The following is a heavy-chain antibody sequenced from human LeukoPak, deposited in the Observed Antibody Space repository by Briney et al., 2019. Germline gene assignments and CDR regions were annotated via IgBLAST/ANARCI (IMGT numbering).Heavy chain of an antibody. V-gene: IGHV1-18*01. CDR3: ARVNNYYDSSGYRNWFDP. D-gene: IGHD3-22*01. CDR1: GYTFTSYG. CDR2: ISAYNGNT. J-gene: IGHJ5*02. Sequence: ASVKVSCKASGYTFTSYGISWVRQAPGQGLEWMGWISAYNGNTNYAQKLQGRVTMTTDTSTSAAYMELRSLRSDDTAVYYCARVNNYYDSSGYRNWFDPWGQGTLVTVSS.